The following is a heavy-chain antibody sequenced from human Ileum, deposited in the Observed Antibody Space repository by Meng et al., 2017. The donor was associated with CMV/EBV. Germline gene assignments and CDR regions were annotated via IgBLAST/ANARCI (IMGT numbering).Heavy chain of an antibody. CDR2: INHSGST. D-gene: IGHD6-6*01. J-gene: IGHJ5*02. Sequence: YGGSFSGYYWRWIRQPPGKGLEWIGEINHSGSTHYTPSLKSRVTISVGTSNNQFSLKLSSVTAADTAVYYCARNSDYSSSWSWFDPWGQGTLVTVSS. V-gene: IGHV4-34*01. CDR1: GGSFSGYY. CDR3: ARNSDYSSSWSWFDP.